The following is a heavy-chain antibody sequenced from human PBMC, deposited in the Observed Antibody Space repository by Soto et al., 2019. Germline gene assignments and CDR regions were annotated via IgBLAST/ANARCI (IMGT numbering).Heavy chain of an antibody. D-gene: IGHD6-19*01. J-gene: IGHJ4*02. CDR1: GFTLSDHY. V-gene: IGHV3-72*01. CDR3: ARSLSRAVDTMNSYFDN. Sequence: EVQLVESGGGLVQPGGSLRLSCAASGFTLSDHYMDWVRQAPGKGLEWVGRTRNKANGYTTEYAASVKGRFTISRDDSKSSLYLQMNSLKTEDTAVYYCARSLSRAVDTMNSYFDNWGQGTLVTVSS. CDR2: TRNKANGYTT.